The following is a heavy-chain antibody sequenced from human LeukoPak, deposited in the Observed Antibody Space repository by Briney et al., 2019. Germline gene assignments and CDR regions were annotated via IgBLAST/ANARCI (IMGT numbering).Heavy chain of an antibody. J-gene: IGHJ4*02. CDR2: LYYGVST. V-gene: IGHV3-53*01. CDR1: GFTFRNSA. Sequence: GGSLRLSCAASGFTFRNSAMSWFRQAPGKGLEWVSVLYYGVSTFYKDSVKGRFTTSGDNFKNTVYLQMNSLRAEDTAVYYCARGRQNYGDYPYWGQGTLVTVSS. CDR3: ARGRQNYGDYPY. D-gene: IGHD4-17*01.